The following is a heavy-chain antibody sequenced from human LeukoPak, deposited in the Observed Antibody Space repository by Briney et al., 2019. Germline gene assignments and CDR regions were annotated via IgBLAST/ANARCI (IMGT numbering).Heavy chain of an antibody. CDR3: ARGHVGSSSWYDSAEYFQH. Sequence: SETLSLTCTVSGGSISSYYWSWIRQPPGKGVGWIGYIDYSGSTNYNPSLKSRVTISVDTSKNQFSLKLSSVTAADTAVYYCARGHVGSSSWYDSAEYFQHWGQGTLVTVSS. CDR1: GGSISSYY. D-gene: IGHD6-13*01. V-gene: IGHV4-59*01. J-gene: IGHJ1*01. CDR2: IDYSGST.